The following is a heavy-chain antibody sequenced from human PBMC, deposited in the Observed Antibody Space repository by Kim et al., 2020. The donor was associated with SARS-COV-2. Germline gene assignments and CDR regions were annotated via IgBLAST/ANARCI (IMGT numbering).Heavy chain of an antibody. CDR3: STNATDYGDYMSGSYYG. CDR1: GFTVSSYY. CDR2: IYNGGST. Sequence: GGSLRLSCAASGFTVSSYYISWVRQAPGKGLEWVSVIYNGGSTYYSASSEDSFITSRDNATNTPYHQMNSLIADDTAVEYCSTNATDYGDYMSGSYYG. D-gene: IGHD4-17*01. J-gene: IGHJ6*01. V-gene: IGHV3-66*01.